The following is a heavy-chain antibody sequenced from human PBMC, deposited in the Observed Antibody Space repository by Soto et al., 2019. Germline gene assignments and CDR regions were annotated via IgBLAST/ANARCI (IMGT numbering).Heavy chain of an antibody. J-gene: IGHJ4*02. D-gene: IGHD3-3*01. Sequence: EVQLLESGGGLVQPGGSLRLSCAASGFTFSSYAMSWVHQAPGKGLEWVSAISGSGGSTYYADSVKGRFTISRDNSKNTLYLQMNSLRAEDTAVYYCAKDEILTIFGVVSTDDYWGQGTLVTVSS. CDR1: GFTFSSYA. V-gene: IGHV3-23*01. CDR3: AKDEILTIFGVVSTDDY. CDR2: ISGSGGST.